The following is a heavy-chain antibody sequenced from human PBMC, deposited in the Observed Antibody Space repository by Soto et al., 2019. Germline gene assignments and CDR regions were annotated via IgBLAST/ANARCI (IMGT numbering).Heavy chain of an antibody. CDR2: IIPIFGTA. CDR3: ARDSGYSYGYGWFDP. CDR1: GYTFTSYG. D-gene: IGHD5-18*01. J-gene: IGHJ5*02. Sequence: SVKVSCKASGYTFTSYGISWVRQAPGQGLEWMGGIIPIFGTANYAQKFQGRVTITADESTSTAYMELSSLRSEDTAVYYCARDSGYSYGYGWFDPWGQGTLVTVSS. V-gene: IGHV1-69*13.